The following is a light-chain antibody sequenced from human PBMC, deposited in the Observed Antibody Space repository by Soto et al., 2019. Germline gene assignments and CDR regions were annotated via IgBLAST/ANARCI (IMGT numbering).Light chain of an antibody. CDR3: CSYAGSSSSI. CDR1: SSVVGTYNL. V-gene: IGLV2-23*02. Sequence: QXALTQPDSVSRSPLQSITTSCSGTSSVVGTYNLVSWYQQYPGKAPRLMIYEVTKRPSGVSNRFSGSKSGNTASLTISGLQPEDEADYYCCSYAGSSSSIFGTGTKVTVL. J-gene: IGLJ1*01. CDR2: EVT.